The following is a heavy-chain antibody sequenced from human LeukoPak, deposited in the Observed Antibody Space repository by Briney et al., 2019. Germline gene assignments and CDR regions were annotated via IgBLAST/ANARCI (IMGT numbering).Heavy chain of an antibody. CDR2: IYYSGST. D-gene: IGHD6-13*01. CDR1: GGSTSSYY. CDR3: ARLSSSWYYDYYYYMDV. Sequence: SETLSLTCTVSGGSTSSYYWSWIRQPPGKGLEWIGYIYYSGSTNYNPSLKSRVTISVDTSKNQFSLKLSSVTAADTAVYYCARLSSSWYYDYYYYMDVWGKGTTVTVSS. V-gene: IGHV4-59*01. J-gene: IGHJ6*03.